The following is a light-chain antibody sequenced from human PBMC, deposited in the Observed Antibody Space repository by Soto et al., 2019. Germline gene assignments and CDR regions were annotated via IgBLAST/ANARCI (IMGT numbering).Light chain of an antibody. CDR3: QQYNNWPLT. CDR1: QSVSSY. V-gene: IGKV3-15*01. J-gene: IGKJ4*01. Sequence: EIVLTQSPGILSLSPGERATLSCRASQSVSSYLAWYQQKPGQAPRLLIYGASTRATGIPARFSGSGSGTEFTLTISSLQSEDFAVYYCQQYNNWPLTFGGGTKVDIK. CDR2: GAS.